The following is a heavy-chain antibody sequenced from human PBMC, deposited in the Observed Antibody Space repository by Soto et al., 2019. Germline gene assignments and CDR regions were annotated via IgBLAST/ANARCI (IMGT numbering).Heavy chain of an antibody. CDR1: GGSITSYY. CDR3: ARTYGSGSYYNY. J-gene: IGHJ4*02. V-gene: IGHV4-4*07. D-gene: IGHD3-10*01. Sequence: SETLSLTCSVSGGSITSYYWSWIRQPAGKGLEWIGRIYSTGNTNYNPSLKSRAAISVNTSKNQFSLKLSSVTAADTAVYYCARTYGSGSYYNYWGQGTLVTSPQ. CDR2: IYSTGNT.